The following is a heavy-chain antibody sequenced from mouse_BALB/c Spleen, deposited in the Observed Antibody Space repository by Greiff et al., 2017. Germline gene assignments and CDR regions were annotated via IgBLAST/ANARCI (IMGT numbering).Heavy chain of an antibody. CDR3: ARSGYDPYYAMDY. CDR1: GDSITSGY. Sequence: EVKLVESGPSLVKPSQTLSLTCSVTGDSITSGYWNWIRKFPGNKLEYMGYISYSGSTYYNPSLKSRISITRDTSKNQYYLQLNSVTTEDTATYYCARSGYDPYYAMDYWGQGTSVTVSS. J-gene: IGHJ4*01. D-gene: IGHD2-14*01. CDR2: ISYSGST. V-gene: IGHV3-8*02.